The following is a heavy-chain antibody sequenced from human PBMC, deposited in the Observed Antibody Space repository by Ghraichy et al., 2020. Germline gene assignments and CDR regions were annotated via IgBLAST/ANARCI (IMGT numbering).Heavy chain of an antibody. CDR2: ISDTGDHT. CDR1: GLMFSPNT. CDR3: ARRGGYNFGPNRFDP. Sequence: GGSLRLSCVASGLMFSPNTMNWVRQAPGKGLEWVSTISDTGDHTYYADSVKGRFTVSRDNSKDTLSLQLNSLRAEDSALYYCARRGGYNFGPNRFDPWGQGTLVTVSS. D-gene: IGHD5-18*01. V-gene: IGHV3-23*01. J-gene: IGHJ5*02.